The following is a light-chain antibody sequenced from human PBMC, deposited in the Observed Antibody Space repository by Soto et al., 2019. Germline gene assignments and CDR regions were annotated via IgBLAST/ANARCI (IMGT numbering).Light chain of an antibody. J-gene: IGLJ1*01. CDR2: DVS. CDR3: SSYAGAHIV. Sequence: QSVLTQPPSASGSPGQSVAISCTGTSIDVGGYNYVSWYQQYPGKAPKLMIYDVSKRPSGVPDRFSGSKSGNTASLTVSGLQAEDEADYYCSSYAGAHIVSGTGIKVTVL. V-gene: IGLV2-8*01. CDR1: SIDVGGYNY.